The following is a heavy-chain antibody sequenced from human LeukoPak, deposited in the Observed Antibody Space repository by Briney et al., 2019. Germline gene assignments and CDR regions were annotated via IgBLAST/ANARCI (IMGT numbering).Heavy chain of an antibody. Sequence: GGSLRLSCATSGFPFSIQGMHWGRQAPGKGLEWVVAIWHDVNNKYYVDSVKGRFTISRDNSKNTVYLQMNSLRVEDTAVYYCARDSGDSSGYYPGYWGQGTLVTVSS. CDR2: IWHDVNNK. CDR1: GFPFSIQG. CDR3: ARDSGDSSGYYPGY. J-gene: IGHJ4*02. V-gene: IGHV3-33*01. D-gene: IGHD3-22*01.